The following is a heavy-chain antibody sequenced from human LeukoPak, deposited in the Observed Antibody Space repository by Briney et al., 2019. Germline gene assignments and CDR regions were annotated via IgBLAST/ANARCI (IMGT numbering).Heavy chain of an antibody. V-gene: IGHV3-11*01. Sequence: GGSLRLSCAASGFTFSDYYMSWIRQAPGKGLEWVSYISSSGSTIYYADSVKGRFTISRDNAKNSLYLQMNSLRAEDTAVYYCARDRGMITFGGVIGPAWFDPWGQGTPVTVSS. D-gene: IGHD3-16*02. J-gene: IGHJ5*02. CDR2: ISSSGSTI. CDR1: GFTFSDYY. CDR3: ARDRGMITFGGVIGPAWFDP.